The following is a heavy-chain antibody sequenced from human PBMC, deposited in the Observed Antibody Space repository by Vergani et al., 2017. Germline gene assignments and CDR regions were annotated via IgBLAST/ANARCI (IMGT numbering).Heavy chain of an antibody. CDR1: AGSISSSSYY. CDR2: IYYSGGT. CDR3: ARPKWGLLGGMAFDY. V-gene: IGHV4-39*01. Sequence: QLQLQPPAPPLVKPSETLSLTCTVSAGSISSSSYYWGWIRQPPGRGLEWIGGIYYSGGTYYNPSLKSRVTISVDTSKNRFSLKLSAVTAADTAVYYCARPKWGLLGGMAFDYWGQGALVTVSS. J-gene: IGHJ4*02. D-gene: IGHD1-26*01.